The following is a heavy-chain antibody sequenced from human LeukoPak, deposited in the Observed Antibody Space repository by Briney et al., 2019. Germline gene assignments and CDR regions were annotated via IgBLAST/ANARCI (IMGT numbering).Heavy chain of an antibody. V-gene: IGHV1-69*13. CDR3: ARSGYYDSSGYYYFDY. CDR1: GGTFSSYA. J-gene: IGHJ4*02. Sequence: ASVKVSCKASGGTFSSYAISWVRQAPGQGLEWMGGIIPIFGTANYAQKFQGRVTITADESTSTAYMELSSLRSEDTAVHYCARSGYYDSSGYYYFDYWGQGTLVTVSS. D-gene: IGHD3-22*01. CDR2: IIPIFGTA.